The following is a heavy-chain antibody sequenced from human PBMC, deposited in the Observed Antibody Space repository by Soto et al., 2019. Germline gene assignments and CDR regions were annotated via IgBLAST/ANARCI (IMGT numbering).Heavy chain of an antibody. CDR1: GGSISSYY. Sequence: QVQLQESRPGLVKPSETLSLTCTVSGGSISSYYWSWIRQPPGKGLEWIGYIYYSGSTNYNPALKSRVTISVDTSKYQFSRKLSSVTAADTAVYYCARAVYTPSKIVYYFYYMDVWGTGTTVTVSS. D-gene: IGHD1-1*01. V-gene: IGHV4-59*01. CDR2: IYYSGST. J-gene: IGHJ6*03. CDR3: ARAVYTPSKIVYYFYYMDV.